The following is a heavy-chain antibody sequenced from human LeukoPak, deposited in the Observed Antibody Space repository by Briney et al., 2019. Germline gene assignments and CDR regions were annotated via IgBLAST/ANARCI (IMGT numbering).Heavy chain of an antibody. CDR3: AKGYRSGGSCPSAPFYFDY. CDR1: GFTFSSYW. D-gene: IGHD2-15*01. CDR2: INSDGSST. J-gene: IGHJ4*02. V-gene: IGHV3-74*01. Sequence: GGSPRLSCAASGFTFSSYWMHWVRQAPGKGLVWVSLINSDGSSTSYADSVKGRFTISRDNAKNTLYLQMNSLRAEDTAVYYCAKGYRSGGSCPSAPFYFDYWGQGTLVTVSS.